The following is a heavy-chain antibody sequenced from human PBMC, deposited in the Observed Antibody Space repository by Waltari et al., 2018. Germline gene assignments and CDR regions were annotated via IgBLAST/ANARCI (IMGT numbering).Heavy chain of an antibody. V-gene: IGHV3-21*01. CDR3: ATGGWGFYLDN. J-gene: IGHJ4*02. Sequence: VQLVESGGGLVKPGGSLRLSFAASGFTFSSYSMNWVRQAPGKGLEWISSISSTGTYTHYADSVKGRFTISRDNAKNSLYLQMNSLRAEDTGVYWCATGGWGFYLDNWGQGTLVTFSS. CDR1: GFTFSSYS. CDR2: ISSTGTYT. D-gene: IGHD7-27*01.